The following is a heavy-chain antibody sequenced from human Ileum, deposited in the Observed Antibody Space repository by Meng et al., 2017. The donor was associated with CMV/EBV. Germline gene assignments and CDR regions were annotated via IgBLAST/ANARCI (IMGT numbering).Heavy chain of an antibody. J-gene: IGHJ5*02. CDR1: GGSLTSYY. CDR2: IHPTGTT. CDR3: ARAAARGVPVDL. V-gene: IGHV4-4*07. D-gene: IGHD3-10*01. Sequence: LQLQESGPNLLQPSETLSLTCTVPGGSLTSYYWTWIRQPAGKGLEWIGRIHPTGTTDDNPSLRSRVSMSLDKSKNQFSLKLTSVTAADTAVYYCARAAARGVPVDLWGQGTLVTVSS.